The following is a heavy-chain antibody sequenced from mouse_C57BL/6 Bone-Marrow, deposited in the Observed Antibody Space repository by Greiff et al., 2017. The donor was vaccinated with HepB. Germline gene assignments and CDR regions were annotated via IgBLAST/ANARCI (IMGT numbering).Heavy chain of an antibody. CDR1: GYTFTSYT. CDR2: INPSSGYT. CDR3: ARSTVVSRFDY. V-gene: IGHV1-4*01. J-gene: IGHJ2*01. Sequence: VKLMESGAELARPGASVKMSCKASGYTFTSYTMHWVKQRPGQGLEWIGYINPSSGYTKYNQKFKDKATLTADKSSSTAYMQLSSLTSEDSAVYYCARSTVVSRFDYWGQGTTLTVSS. D-gene: IGHD1-1*01.